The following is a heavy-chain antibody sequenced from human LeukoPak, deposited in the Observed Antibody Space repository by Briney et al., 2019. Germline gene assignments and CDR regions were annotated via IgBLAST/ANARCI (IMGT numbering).Heavy chain of an antibody. Sequence: GGSLRLSCAASGFTFSSYSMNWVRQAPGKGLEWVANIHQHGSEKYYVDSVKGRFTISRDNAENSVYLQMNSPRAEDTAVYYCTRDNGYCSGGTCLHYYMDVWGKGTTVTISS. CDR3: TRDNGYCSGGTCLHYYMDV. CDR2: IHQHGSEK. CDR1: GFTFSSYS. D-gene: IGHD2-15*01. V-gene: IGHV3-7*01. J-gene: IGHJ6*03.